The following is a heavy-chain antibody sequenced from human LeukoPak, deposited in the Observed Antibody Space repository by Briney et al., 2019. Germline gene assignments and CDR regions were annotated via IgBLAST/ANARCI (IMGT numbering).Heavy chain of an antibody. J-gene: IGHJ4*02. D-gene: IGHD4-23*01. V-gene: IGHV4-34*01. CDR2: LNHSGST. CDR3: ARGPGVTGVTDY. CDR1: GGSFSGYY. Sequence: PSETLPLTCAVFGGSFSGYYWSWIRQPPGKGLEWIGELNHSGSTNYNPSLKSRVTISVDTSKNQFSMKLASVTAADTAVYYCARGPGVTGVTDYWSQGTLVTVSS.